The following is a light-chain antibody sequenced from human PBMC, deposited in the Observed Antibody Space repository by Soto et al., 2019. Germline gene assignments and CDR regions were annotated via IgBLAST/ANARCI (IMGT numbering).Light chain of an antibody. CDR1: QTLSSRH. V-gene: IGKV3-20*01. CDR3: QQYGNSPKT. CDR2: GAS. J-gene: IGKJ1*01. Sequence: EIVLTQSPGTLSLSPGERATLSCRASQTLSSRHLAWYQQKPGQAPRLLIFGASSRATGIPDRFSGSGSGTDFTLTITRLAREDFAVYYCQQYGNSPKTFGQGTKVDIK.